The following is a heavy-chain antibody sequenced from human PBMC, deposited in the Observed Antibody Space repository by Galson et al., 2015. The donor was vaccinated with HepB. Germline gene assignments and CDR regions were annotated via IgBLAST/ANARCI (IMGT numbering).Heavy chain of an antibody. D-gene: IGHD5-12*01. V-gene: IGHV3-66*02. CDR2: IYSGGGT. J-gene: IGHJ4*02. Sequence: SLRLSCAASGFTVSANYMSWVRQAPGKGLEWVSVIYSGGGTYYADSVKGRFAISRDNSKNTLYLQMNSLRGEDTAVYYCARSVGTAGDSWGQGTLVTVSS. CDR1: GFTVSANY. CDR3: ARSVGTAGDS.